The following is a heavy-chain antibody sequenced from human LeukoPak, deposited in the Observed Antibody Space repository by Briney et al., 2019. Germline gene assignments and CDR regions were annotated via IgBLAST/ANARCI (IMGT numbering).Heavy chain of an antibody. J-gene: IGHJ5*02. CDR2: ISAYNGNT. CDR3: ARDGSFVTTGVNWFDP. Sequence: ASVKVSCKASGYTFTSYGISWVRQAPGQGLEWMGWISAYNGNTNYAQKLQGRVTMTTDTSTSTAYMELRSLRSDDTAVYYCARDGSFVTTGVNWFDPWGQGTLVTVSS. CDR1: GYTFTSYG. V-gene: IGHV1-18*01. D-gene: IGHD1-26*01.